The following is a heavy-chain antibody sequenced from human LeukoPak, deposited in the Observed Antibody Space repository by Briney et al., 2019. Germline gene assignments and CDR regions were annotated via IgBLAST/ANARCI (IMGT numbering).Heavy chain of an antibody. Sequence: GGSLRLSCAASGFTFSNFEMNWVRQAPGKGLEWISYTSTSGASTYYADSVKGRFTVSRDNAKNSMYLRMDTLRAEDTAVYYCARERGYNYGYSGYYDQWGQGILVTVSS. V-gene: IGHV3-48*03. CDR2: TSTSGAST. CDR1: GFTFSNFE. J-gene: IGHJ4*02. CDR3: ARERGYNYGYSGYYDQ. D-gene: IGHD5-18*01.